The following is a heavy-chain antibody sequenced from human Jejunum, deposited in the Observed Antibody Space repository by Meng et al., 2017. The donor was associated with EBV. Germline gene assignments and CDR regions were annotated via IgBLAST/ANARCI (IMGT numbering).Heavy chain of an antibody. Sequence: EVQPVESGGTLVPPGGSLRLSCADSGFIFSTYWMHWVRQAPGKGLVWISRINENGRTTTYADSVKGRFTISRDNTKNTLYLQMNSLRAEDTAVYFCSRDLAGPYDDWGQGTLVTVSS. CDR2: INENGRTT. V-gene: IGHV3-74*01. J-gene: IGHJ4*02. CDR3: SRDLAGPYDD. CDR1: GFIFSTYW.